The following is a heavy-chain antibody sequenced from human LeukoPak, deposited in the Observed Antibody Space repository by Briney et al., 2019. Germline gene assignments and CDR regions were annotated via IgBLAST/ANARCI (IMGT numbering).Heavy chain of an antibody. CDR2: ITGIGLHT. CDR1: GFIFSTYG. J-gene: IGHJ5*02. Sequence: GGSLRLSCEASGFIFSTYGMSWVRQAPGKGFGWVSSITGIGLHTYYADSVKGRFTISRDNSKNTVYLQMNSLQAEDTAVYYSAKAMRGPLTWGQGTLVTVSS. D-gene: IGHD3-10*01. V-gene: IGHV3-23*01. CDR3: AKAMRGPLT.